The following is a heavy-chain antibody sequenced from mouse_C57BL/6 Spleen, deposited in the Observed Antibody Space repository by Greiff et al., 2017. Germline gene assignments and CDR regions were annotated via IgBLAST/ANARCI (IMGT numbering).Heavy chain of an antibody. V-gene: IGHV2-3*01. D-gene: IGHD2-2*01. Sequence: QVQLQQSGPGLVAPSQSLSITCTVSGFSLTRYGVSWVRQPPGTGLEWLGVIWGDGSTNYHSALISRLSISKDNSKSQVFLKLNRLQTDDTATYYCAKPGDGYDEGFAYWGQGTLVTVSA. CDR1: GFSLTRYG. CDR3: AKPGDGYDEGFAY. J-gene: IGHJ3*01. CDR2: IWGDGST.